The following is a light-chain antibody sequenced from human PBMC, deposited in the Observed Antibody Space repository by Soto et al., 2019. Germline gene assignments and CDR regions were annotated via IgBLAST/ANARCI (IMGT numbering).Light chain of an antibody. CDR2: EVT. J-gene: IGLJ2*01. CDR1: SSDVGGYNY. V-gene: IGLV2-14*01. Sequence: QSALTQPASVSGSPGQSITISCTGTSSDVGGYNYVSWYQHHPGKAPKLMIYEVTNRPSGVSDRFSGSKSGNTASLTISGLQAEDEADYYCISYASSNTLVFGGGTQLTVL. CDR3: ISYASSNTLV.